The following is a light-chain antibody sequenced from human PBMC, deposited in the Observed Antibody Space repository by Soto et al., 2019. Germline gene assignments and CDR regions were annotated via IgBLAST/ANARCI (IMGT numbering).Light chain of an antibody. J-gene: IGLJ1*01. CDR2: DVS. V-gene: IGLV2-11*01. CDR3: CSYAGTFYV. Sequence: QSALTQPRSVSGSPGQSVTISCTGTSSDFGGYNYVSWYQHHPGKAPKLMIYDVSERPSGVPDRFSGSKSGNTASLTISGLQAEDEAYYYCCSYAGTFYVFGTGTKVTVL. CDR1: SSDFGGYNY.